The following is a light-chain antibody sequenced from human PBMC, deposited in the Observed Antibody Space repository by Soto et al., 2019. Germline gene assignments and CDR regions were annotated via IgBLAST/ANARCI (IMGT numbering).Light chain of an antibody. J-gene: IGKJ4*01. Sequence: EVVLTQSPGTLSLSPGERATLSCRASQSVTISYLAWFQHKPGQAPRLLISWASTRESGVPDRFSGSGSGTDFTLTISSLQAEDVAVYYCQQYYSSIPLTFGGGTKVDIK. CDR1: QSVTISY. V-gene: IGKV3-20*01. CDR2: WAS. CDR3: QQYYSSIPLT.